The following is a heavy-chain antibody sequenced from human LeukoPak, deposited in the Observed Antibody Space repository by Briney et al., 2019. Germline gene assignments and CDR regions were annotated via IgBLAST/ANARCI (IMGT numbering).Heavy chain of an antibody. CDR2: IYTSGST. D-gene: IGHD6-13*01. V-gene: IGHV4-61*02. CDR3: ARHLARRAAGEVDY. J-gene: IGHJ4*02. CDR1: GGSISSGSYY. Sequence: SQTLSLTCTVSGGSISSGSYYWSWIRQPAGKGLEWIVRIYTSGSTNYNPSLNSRVTISVDTSKNQFSLELSSVTAADTAVYYCARHLARRAAGEVDYWGQGTLVTVSS.